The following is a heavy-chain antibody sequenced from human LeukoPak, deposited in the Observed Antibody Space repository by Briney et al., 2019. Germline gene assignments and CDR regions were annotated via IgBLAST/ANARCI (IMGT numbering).Heavy chain of an antibody. D-gene: IGHD3-22*01. J-gene: IGHJ3*02. CDR1: GFTFSSYS. Sequence: GGSLRLSCAASGFTFSSYSMNWVRQAPGKGLEWVSYISSSSSTIYYADSVKGRFTISRDNAKNSLYLQMNSLRAEDTAVYYCARWNSYYYDSSGPMAAFDIWGQGTMVTVSS. CDR2: ISSSSSTI. V-gene: IGHV3-48*04. CDR3: ARWNSYYYDSSGPMAAFDI.